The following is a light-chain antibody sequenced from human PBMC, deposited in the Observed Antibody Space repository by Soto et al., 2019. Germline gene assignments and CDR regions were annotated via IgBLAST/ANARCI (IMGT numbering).Light chain of an antibody. CDR2: GNN. J-gene: IGLJ1*01. CDR1: SSNIGADYD. Sequence: QSVLTQPPSVSGAPGQRVTISCSGSSSNIGADYDVHWYQQRPGTAPKLLIFGNNNRPSGVPDRFSGSKSGTSASLATTGLQADDEGDYYCQSYDSTLSARYVFGTGTKVTVL. CDR3: QSYDSTLSARYV. V-gene: IGLV1-40*01.